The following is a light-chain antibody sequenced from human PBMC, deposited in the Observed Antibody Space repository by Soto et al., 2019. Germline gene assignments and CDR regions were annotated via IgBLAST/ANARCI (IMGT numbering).Light chain of an antibody. V-gene: IGKV1-39*01. CDR3: QQRYSAPRT. J-gene: IGKJ2*01. CDR1: QSISNY. CDR2: AAS. Sequence: DIQMTQTPSSLSASVGDRVTITCRASQSISNYLNWYQQKPGKAPKLLIYAASNLRSGVPSRFSGSGSGTDFTLTVSSLQPEDFATYYCQQRYSAPRTFGHGTKLDSK.